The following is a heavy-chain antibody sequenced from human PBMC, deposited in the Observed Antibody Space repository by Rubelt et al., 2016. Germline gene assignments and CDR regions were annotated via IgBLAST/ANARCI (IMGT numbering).Heavy chain of an antibody. CDR3: ARGASPWYYGTNDYYHY. CDR2: VNHAAVT. J-gene: IGHJ4*02. CDR1: GGSFSGYS. Sequence: CGEGLLKPSETLSPTCVVSGGSFSGYSWSWVRQPPEKGLEWIGDVNHAAVTVYSPSLKSRVTISLDTSKNHLLLRLDSVTAADTAVYYCARGASPWYYGTNDYYHYWGPGSQVTGSS. V-gene: IGHV4-34*01. D-gene: IGHD3-10*01.